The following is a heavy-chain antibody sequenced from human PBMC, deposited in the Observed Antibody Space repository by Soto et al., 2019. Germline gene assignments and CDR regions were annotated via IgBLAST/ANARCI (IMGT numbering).Heavy chain of an antibody. Sequence: SETLSLTCAVSGGSISSGGYSWSWIRQPPGKGLEWIGYIYHSGSTYYNPSLKSRVTISVDRSKNQFSLRLSSVTAADTAVYYCARHPSDFWFDPWGQGTLVTVSS. CDR1: GGSISSGGYS. J-gene: IGHJ5*02. V-gene: IGHV4-30-2*01. D-gene: IGHD2-21*02. CDR3: ARHPSDFWFDP. CDR2: IYHSGST.